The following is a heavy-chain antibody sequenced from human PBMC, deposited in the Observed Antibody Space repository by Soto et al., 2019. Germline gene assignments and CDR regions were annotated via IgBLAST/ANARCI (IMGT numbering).Heavy chain of an antibody. CDR2: SIPIFGTA. Sequence: QVQLVQSGAEVKKPGSSVKVSCKASGGTFSSYAISWVRQAPGQGLEWMGGSIPIFGTANYAQKFQGRVTITADKSTSTAYMELSSLRSEDTAVYYCASHYCSGGSCYFPFDYWGQGTLVTVST. J-gene: IGHJ4*02. CDR3: ASHYCSGGSCYFPFDY. CDR1: GGTFSSYA. D-gene: IGHD2-15*01. V-gene: IGHV1-69*06.